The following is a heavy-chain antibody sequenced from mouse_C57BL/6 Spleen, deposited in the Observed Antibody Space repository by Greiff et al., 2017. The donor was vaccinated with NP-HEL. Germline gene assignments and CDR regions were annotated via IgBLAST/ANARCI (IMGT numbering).Heavy chain of an antibody. Sequence: EVKLVESGGDLVKPGGSLKLSCAASGFTFSSYGMSWVRQTPDKRLEWVATISSGGSYTYYPDSVKGRFTISRDNAKNTLYLQMSSLKSEDTAMYYCARHRDNAMDYWGQGTSVTVSS. CDR3: ARHRDNAMDY. CDR1: GFTFSSYG. D-gene: IGHD3-1*01. CDR2: ISSGGSYT. V-gene: IGHV5-6*01. J-gene: IGHJ4*01.